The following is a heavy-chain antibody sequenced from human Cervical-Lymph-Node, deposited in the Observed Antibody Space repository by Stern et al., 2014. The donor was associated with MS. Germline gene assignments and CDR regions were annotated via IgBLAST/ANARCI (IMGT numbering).Heavy chain of an antibody. CDR2: MYWDDEK. J-gene: IGHJ3*02. V-gene: IGHV2-5*02. CDR3: THSLHGDYYDAFDT. Sequence: QVPLKESGPTLVKPTQPLTLTCTFSGFALRNSGVSVAWIRQPPGKALEWLSVMYWDDEKRYSPSLKSRLSITKDASESQVVLTMTNMDPVDTATYYCTHSLHGDYYDAFDTWGQGTMVTVSS. CDR1: GFALRNSGVS. D-gene: IGHD4-17*01.